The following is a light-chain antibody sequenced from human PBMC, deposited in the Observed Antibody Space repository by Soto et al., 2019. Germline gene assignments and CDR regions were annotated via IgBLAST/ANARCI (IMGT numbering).Light chain of an antibody. CDR3: SSYTSSGALV. J-gene: IGLJ1*01. CDR1: SSDVGGYNY. V-gene: IGLV2-14*01. CDR2: DVS. Sequence: QSALTQPASVSGSPGQSITFSCTGTSSDVGGYNYVSWYQQHPGKVPKLMIYDVSFRPSGISTRFSGSKSGDTASLTISGLQAEDEADYYCSSYTSSGALVFGTGTQLTV.